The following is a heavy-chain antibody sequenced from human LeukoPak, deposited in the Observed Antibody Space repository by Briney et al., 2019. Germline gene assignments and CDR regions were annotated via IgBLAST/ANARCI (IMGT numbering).Heavy chain of an antibody. CDR1: GFTFSSYG. CDR3: ARRAGDYSHPYDY. CDR2: ISGSGGST. D-gene: IGHD3-22*01. V-gene: IGHV3-23*01. Sequence: QAGGSLRLSCAASGFTFSSYGMSWVRQAPGKGLEWVSAISGSGGSTYYADSVKGRFTISRDNSKNTLYLQMNSLRAEDTAVYYCARRAGDYSHPYDYWGQGILVTVSS. J-gene: IGHJ4*02.